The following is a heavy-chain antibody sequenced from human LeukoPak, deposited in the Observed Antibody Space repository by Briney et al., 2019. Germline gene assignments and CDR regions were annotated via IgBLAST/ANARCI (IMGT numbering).Heavy chain of an antibody. CDR2: INEDASKK. J-gene: IGHJ5*02. V-gene: IGHV3-7*01. D-gene: IGHD6-6*01. CDR3: ATSTYSSSPS. CDR1: GFTFSNYW. Sequence: GGSLRLSCAASGFTFSNYWMIWVRQAPGKGLEWVANINEDASKKYYVDSVEGRFTISRNDVKNSLYLQMNSLRAEDTAMYYCATSTYSSSPSWGQGTLVTVSS.